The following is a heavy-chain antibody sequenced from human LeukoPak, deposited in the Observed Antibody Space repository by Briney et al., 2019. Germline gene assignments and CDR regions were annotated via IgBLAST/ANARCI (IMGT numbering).Heavy chain of an antibody. CDR1: GGSISSSDW. J-gene: IGHJ6*02. CDR2: IYHGGST. Sequence: PSETLSLTCAVSGGSISSSDWWSWVRQPPGKGLEWIGEIYHGGSTNYNPSLKSRVTMSVDKSKNQFSLRLSSVTAADTAVYYCARADESLVYGMDVWGPGTTVIVSS. CDR3: ARADESLVYGMDV. V-gene: IGHV4-4*02.